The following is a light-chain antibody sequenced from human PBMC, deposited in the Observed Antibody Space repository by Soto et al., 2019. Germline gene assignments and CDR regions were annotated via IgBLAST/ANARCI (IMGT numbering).Light chain of an antibody. CDR3: QQYNTPWT. Sequence: DIQMTQSPSTLSASVGDRVTITCRASQSISSWLAWYQQKPGKAPKLLIYDASSLESGVPSRFSGSGSGTEITLTISSLQPDDFATYYCQQYNTPWTFGQGTKVEIK. J-gene: IGKJ1*01. V-gene: IGKV1-5*01. CDR2: DAS. CDR1: QSISSW.